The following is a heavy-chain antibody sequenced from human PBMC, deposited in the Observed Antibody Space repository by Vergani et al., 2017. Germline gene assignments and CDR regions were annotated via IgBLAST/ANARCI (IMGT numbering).Heavy chain of an antibody. CDR3: AKVEYYYDSSGYYGYFDY. V-gene: IGHV3-23*04. Sequence: EVQLVESGGGLVQPGRSLRLSCAASGFPFDDYAMHWVRQAPGKGLEWVSGICGSGGSTYYADSVKGRFTISRDNSKNTLYLQMNSLRAEDTAVYYCAKVEYYYDSSGYYGYFDYWGQGTLVTVSS. CDR2: ICGSGGST. CDR1: GFPFDDYA. D-gene: IGHD3-22*01. J-gene: IGHJ4*02.